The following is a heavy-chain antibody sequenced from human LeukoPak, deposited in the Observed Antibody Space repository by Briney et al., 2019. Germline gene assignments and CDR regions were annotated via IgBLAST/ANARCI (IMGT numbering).Heavy chain of an antibody. CDR1: GFTFSSYS. D-gene: IGHD3-22*01. Sequence: PGGSLRLSCAASGFTFSSYSMNWVRQAPGKGLEWVSSISSSSSYIYYADSVKGRFTISRDNAKNSLYLQMNSLRAEDTAVYYCARGITMIVVVPPFDYWGQGTLVTVSS. J-gene: IGHJ4*02. CDR3: ARGITMIVVVPPFDY. CDR2: ISSSSSYI. V-gene: IGHV3-21*01.